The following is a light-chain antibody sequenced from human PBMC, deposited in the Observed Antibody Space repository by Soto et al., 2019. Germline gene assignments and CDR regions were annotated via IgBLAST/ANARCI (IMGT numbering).Light chain of an antibody. V-gene: IGKV1-5*01. CDR2: DAS. CDR1: QNINSW. J-gene: IGKJ1*01. CDR3: QQFYSFSRT. Sequence: DIQMTQSPSTLSASVGDRVTITCRASQNINSWLAWYQQKPGKAPNLLIYDASTLESGVPSRFSGSGSGTEFTLTISSLQPEDFATYYCQQFYSFSRTFGQGTKVEVK.